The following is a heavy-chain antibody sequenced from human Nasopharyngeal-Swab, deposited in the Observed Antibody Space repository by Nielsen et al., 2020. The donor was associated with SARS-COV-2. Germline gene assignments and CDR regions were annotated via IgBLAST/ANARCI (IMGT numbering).Heavy chain of an antibody. J-gene: IGHJ4*02. CDR3: ARARFYYDSSALDF. V-gene: IGHV3-33*01. CDR2: IWYDGSNN. D-gene: IGHD3-22*01. CDR1: GFTFSSYG. Sequence: GGSLRLSCAASGFTFSSYGMHWVRQAPGKGLEWVAVIWYDGSNNYYADYFPGRFTISRDNSKNTLYLQMNSLRADDTAVYYCARARFYYDSSALDFWGQGTLVTVSS.